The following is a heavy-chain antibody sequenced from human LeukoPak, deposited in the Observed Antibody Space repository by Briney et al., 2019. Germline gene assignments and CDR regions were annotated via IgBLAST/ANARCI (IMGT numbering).Heavy chain of an antibody. V-gene: IGHV4-4*07. CDR2: IYLSDNT. CDR1: GDSIINYY. Sequence: SETLSLTCSVSGDSIINYYWMWIRQPAGKGLEWIGRIYLSDNTNYNNPSLKSRVTMSPDTSMNRFSLKLSSVTAADTAVYYCARSGVLYSSSWYIFLWGQGTLVTVSS. D-gene: IGHD6-13*01. CDR3: ARSGVLYSSSWYIFL. J-gene: IGHJ4*02.